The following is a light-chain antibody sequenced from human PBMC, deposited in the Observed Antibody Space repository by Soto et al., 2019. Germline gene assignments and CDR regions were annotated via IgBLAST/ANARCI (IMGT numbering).Light chain of an antibody. CDR1: SSDVGGYNY. CDR3: SSFSITYTLV. Sequence: QSVLTQAASVSGYPGQSITISCTGKSSDVGGYNYVCWYQQHPDKAPKLMIYDVTYRPSGVSNRFSASKSGNTASLTISGLQADDEAVYFCSSFSITYTLVFGGGTQLTVL. J-gene: IGLJ2*01. CDR2: DVT. V-gene: IGLV2-14*03.